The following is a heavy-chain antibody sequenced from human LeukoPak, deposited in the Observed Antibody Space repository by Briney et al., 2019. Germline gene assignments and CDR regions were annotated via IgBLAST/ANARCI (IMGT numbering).Heavy chain of an antibody. CDR1: GASISSYY. Sequence: SETLSLTCTVSGASISSYYWSWIRQPPGKGLEWIGYIYYSGSTNYNPSLKSRVTISVDTSKNQFSLKLSSVTAADTAVYYCARGVYYGILTGYYRTPIYYFGYWGQGTLVTVSS. CDR3: ARGVYYGILTGYYRTPIYYFGY. D-gene: IGHD3-9*01. J-gene: IGHJ4*02. CDR2: IYYSGST. V-gene: IGHV4-59*01.